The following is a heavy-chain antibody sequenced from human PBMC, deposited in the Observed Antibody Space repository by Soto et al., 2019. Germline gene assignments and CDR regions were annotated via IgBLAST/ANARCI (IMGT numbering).Heavy chain of an antibody. CDR1: GYIFINYY. D-gene: IGHD6-13*01. CDR3: ARDLAAADY. J-gene: IGHJ4*02. V-gene: IGHV1-46*04. CDR2: FNPMSGST. Sequence: QVQLVQSGAEVKKPGDSVKISCKTSGYIFINYYIHWVRQAPGQGLEWVALFNPMSGSTNYAQKLQCRVTVTSDTSTSTVYMELSSLISEDTAVYYCARDLAAADYWGQGTLVTVSS.